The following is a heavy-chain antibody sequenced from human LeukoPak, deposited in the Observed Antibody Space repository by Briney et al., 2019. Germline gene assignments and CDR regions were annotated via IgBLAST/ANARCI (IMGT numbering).Heavy chain of an antibody. CDR2: IRSSGGST. Sequence: GGSLRLSCAASGFTFSNYAINWVRQAPGKGLEWVSTIRSSGGSTYYADSVKGRFTISRDNSKNTLYLQMNSLRAEDTAVYYCASYTRGAFDYWGQGTLVTVSS. CDR3: ASYTRGAFDY. J-gene: IGHJ4*02. D-gene: IGHD5-12*01. CDR1: GFTFSNYA. V-gene: IGHV3-23*01.